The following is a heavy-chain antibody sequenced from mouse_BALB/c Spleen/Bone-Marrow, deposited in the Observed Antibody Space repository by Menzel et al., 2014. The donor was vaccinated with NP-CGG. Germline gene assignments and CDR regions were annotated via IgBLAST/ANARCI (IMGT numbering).Heavy chain of an antibody. J-gene: IGHJ2*01. D-gene: IGHD2-4*01. Sequence: VQLKESGPGLVKPSQTVSLTCTVTGISITTGNYRWSWIRQFPGNKLEWIGYIYYSGTITYNPSLTSRTTITRDTSKTQFFLEMNSLTAEDTATYYCARGAMITTGYFDYWGQGTTLTVSS. CDR3: ARGAMITTGYFDY. V-gene: IGHV3-5*02. CDR2: IYYSGTI. CDR1: GISITTGNYR.